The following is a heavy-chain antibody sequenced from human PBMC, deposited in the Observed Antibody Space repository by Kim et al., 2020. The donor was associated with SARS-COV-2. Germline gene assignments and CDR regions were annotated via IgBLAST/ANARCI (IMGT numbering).Heavy chain of an antibody. CDR1: GYTFTSYA. CDR2: INAGNGNT. CDR3: ASNKILGYCSSTSCYFGAFDI. J-gene: IGHJ3*02. D-gene: IGHD2-2*01. Sequence: ASVKVSCKASGYTFTSYAMHWVRQAPGQRLEWMGWINAGNGNTKYSQKFQGRVTITRDTSASTAYMELSSLRSEDTAVYYCASNKILGYCSSTSCYFGAFDIWGQGTMVTVSS. V-gene: IGHV1-3*01.